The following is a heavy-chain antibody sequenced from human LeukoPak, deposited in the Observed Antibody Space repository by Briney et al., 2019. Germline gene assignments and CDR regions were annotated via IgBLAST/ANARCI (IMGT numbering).Heavy chain of an antibody. V-gene: IGHV4-31*03. J-gene: IGHJ2*01. CDR2: IYCSGST. D-gene: IGHD6-19*01. CDR3: ARDPRYPAVAGHAFDL. Sequence: SQTLSLTCTVSGGSISSGGYYWSWIRQHPGKGLEWIGYIYCSGSTYYNPSLKSRVTISVDTSKNQFSLKLSSVTAADTAVYYCARDPRYPAVAGHAFDLWGRGTLVTVSS. CDR1: GGSISSGGYY.